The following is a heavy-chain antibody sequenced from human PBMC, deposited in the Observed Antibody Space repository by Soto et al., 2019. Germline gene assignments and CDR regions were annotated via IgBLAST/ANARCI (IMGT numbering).Heavy chain of an antibody. D-gene: IGHD2-2*01. Sequence: SETLSLTCAVYGGSFSGYYWSWIRQPPGKGLEWIGEINHSGNTNYNPSLKSRVTISVDTSKNQFSLKLSAVTAADTAVYYCARVGGEYCSSNSCFDRQFDYWGQGTLVTVSS. CDR1: GGSFSGYY. V-gene: IGHV4-34*01. CDR3: ARVGGEYCSSNSCFDRQFDY. CDR2: INHSGNT. J-gene: IGHJ4*02.